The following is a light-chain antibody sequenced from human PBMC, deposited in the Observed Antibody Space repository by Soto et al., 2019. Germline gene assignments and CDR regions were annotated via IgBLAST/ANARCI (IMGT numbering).Light chain of an antibody. CDR1: QSISSW. Sequence: DIQMTQSPPTLSASVGDRVTITCRASQSISSWLAWYQQKPGKAPKLLIHEASNLESGVSSRFSGSGSGTEFTLTISSLQPDDFATYYCRHYNSYPITFGQGTRLEIK. V-gene: IGKV1-5*03. CDR2: EAS. CDR3: RHYNSYPIT. J-gene: IGKJ5*01.